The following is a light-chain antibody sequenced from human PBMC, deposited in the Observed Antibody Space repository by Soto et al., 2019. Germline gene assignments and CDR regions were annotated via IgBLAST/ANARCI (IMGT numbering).Light chain of an antibody. CDR2: EGS. CDR3: SSYLPTSILYV. V-gene: IGLV2-14*02. Sequence: QSALTQPASVSGSPGQSNTISCTGTSSDVGSYNLVSWYQQHPGKAPKLMIYEGSKRPSGVSNRFSGSKSGNTASLTISGLQAEDEADYYCSSYLPTSILYVFGTGTKLTVL. CDR1: SSDVGSYNL. J-gene: IGLJ1*01.